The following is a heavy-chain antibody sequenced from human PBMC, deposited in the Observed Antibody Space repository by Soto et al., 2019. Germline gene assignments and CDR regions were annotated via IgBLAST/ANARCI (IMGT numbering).Heavy chain of an antibody. CDR2: INHSGST. D-gene: IGHD6-19*01. Sequence: QVQLQQWGAGLLKPSETLSLTCAVYGGSFSGYYWSWIRQPPGEGLEWIGEINHSGSTNYNPSLKSRVTISVDTSKNQFSLKLSSVTAADTAVYYCARRIAVAGTWGYWGQGTLVTVSS. J-gene: IGHJ4*02. CDR1: GGSFSGYY. CDR3: ARRIAVAGTWGY. V-gene: IGHV4-34*01.